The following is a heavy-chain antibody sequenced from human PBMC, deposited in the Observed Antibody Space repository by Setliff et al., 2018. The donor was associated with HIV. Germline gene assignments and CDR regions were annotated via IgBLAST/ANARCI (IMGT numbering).Heavy chain of an antibody. Sequence: SLTCTVSGGSISSYYWSWIRQPPGKGLEWIGYIYYSGSTNYNPSLKSQVTISVDTSKNQFSLKLSSVIAADTAVYYCARIFGDQGYYYGMDVWGQGTTVTVSS. J-gene: IGHJ6*02. CDR2: IYYSGST. CDR1: GGSISSYY. CDR3: ARIFGDQGYYYGMDV. V-gene: IGHV4-59*01. D-gene: IGHD3-3*01.